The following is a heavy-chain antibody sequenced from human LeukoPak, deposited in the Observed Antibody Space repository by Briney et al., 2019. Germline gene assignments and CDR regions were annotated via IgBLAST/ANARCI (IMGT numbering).Heavy chain of an antibody. J-gene: IGHJ4*02. CDR1: GSTFSSYW. CDR3: ARDKIARFGELWDY. V-gene: IGHV3-7*01. D-gene: IGHD3-10*01. Sequence: GGSLRLSCAASGSTFSSYWMSWVRQAPGKGLEWVANIKQDGSEKYYVDSVKGRFTISRDNAKNSLYLQMNSLRAEDTAVYYCARDKIARFGELWDYWGQGTLVTVSS. CDR2: IKQDGSEK.